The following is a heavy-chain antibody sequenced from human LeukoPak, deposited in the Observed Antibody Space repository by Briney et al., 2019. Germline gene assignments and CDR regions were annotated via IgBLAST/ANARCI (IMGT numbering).Heavy chain of an antibody. Sequence: SETLSLTCTVSGGSISSYYWSWIRQPAGKGLEWIGRIYTSGSANYNPSLKRRVTISVDTSKNQFSLKLSSVTAADTAVYYRARGPYDFWSGYFDYWGQGTLVTVSS. D-gene: IGHD3-3*01. CDR2: IYTSGSA. V-gene: IGHV4-4*07. J-gene: IGHJ4*02. CDR1: GGSISSYY. CDR3: ARGPYDFWSGYFDY.